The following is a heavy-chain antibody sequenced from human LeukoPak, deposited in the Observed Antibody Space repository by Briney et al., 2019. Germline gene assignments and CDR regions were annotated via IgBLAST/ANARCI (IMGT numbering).Heavy chain of an antibody. J-gene: IGHJ3*02. Sequence: PSETLSLTCTVSGGSISRSDSYWGWIRQPPGKGLEWIGYIYHSGSTYYNPSLKSRVTISVDRSKNQFSLKLSSVTAADTAVYYCARTPGGTGSSWTDDAFDIWGQGTMVTVSS. V-gene: IGHV4-39*07. CDR2: IYHSGST. CDR3: ARTPGGTGSSWTDDAFDI. D-gene: IGHD6-13*01. CDR1: GGSISRSDSY.